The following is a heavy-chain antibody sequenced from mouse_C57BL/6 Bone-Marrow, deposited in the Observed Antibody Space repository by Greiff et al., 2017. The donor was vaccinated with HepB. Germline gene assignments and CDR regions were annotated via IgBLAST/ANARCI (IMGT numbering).Heavy chain of an antibody. CDR2: INPGSGGT. J-gene: IGHJ1*03. D-gene: IGHD1-1*01. CDR1: GYAFTNYL. CDR3: ARDYYGSSPYWYFDV. Sequence: VQLQQSGPELVSPGTSVKVSCRAPGYAFTNYLLEGVKQRPGQGLEWIGVINPGSGGTNYNEKFKGKATLTADKSSSTAYMQLSSLTSEDSAVYFCARDYYGSSPYWYFDVWGTVTTVTVSS. V-gene: IGHV1-54*01.